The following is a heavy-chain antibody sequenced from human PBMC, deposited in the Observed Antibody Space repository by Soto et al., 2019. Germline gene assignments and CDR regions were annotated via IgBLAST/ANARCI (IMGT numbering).Heavy chain of an antibody. CDR1: GCTCSSYW. D-gene: IGHD3-3*01. J-gene: IGHJ3*02. CDR3: ARTPFRYDCWKGPLPDAFGI. V-gene: IGHV3-7*01. CDR2: IKQDGSEK. Sequence: GRSLRDPCAAAGCTCSSYWMSWVRQAPGKGLEWVANIKQDGSEKYYVDSVKGRFTISRDNAKNSLYLQMNSLRAEDTAVYYCARTPFRYDCWKGPLPDAFGIRGQGTMGTVSS.